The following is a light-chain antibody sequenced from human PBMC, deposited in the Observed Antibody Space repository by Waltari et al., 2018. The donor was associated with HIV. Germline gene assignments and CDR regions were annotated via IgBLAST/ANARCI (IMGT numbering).Light chain of an antibody. V-gene: IGLV1-47*01. CDR3: ATWDDTLSGHVV. Sequence: QSVLTQPPSASGTPGQRITISCSGSSSNIGSHYVYWYQQLPETAPNLLNSRNNQRPSGVPDRFSGSKSGTSASLAISGLRSEDEADYYCATWDDTLSGHVVFGGGTKLNVL. J-gene: IGLJ2*01. CDR1: SSNIGSHY. CDR2: RNN.